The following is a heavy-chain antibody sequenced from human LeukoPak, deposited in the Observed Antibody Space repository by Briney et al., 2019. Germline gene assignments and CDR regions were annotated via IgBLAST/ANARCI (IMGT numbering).Heavy chain of an antibody. D-gene: IGHD3-10*01. Sequence: GGSLRLSCAVSGFTVSGNYMSWIRQGPGKGLEWVSLIYSDDTTLYADSVKGRFTISRDNTKSSLYLQINTLRAEDTAVYYCTRAYYGDFWGQGTLVTVSS. CDR1: GFTVSGNY. J-gene: IGHJ4*02. V-gene: IGHV3-53*01. CDR3: TRAYYGDF. CDR2: IYSDDTT.